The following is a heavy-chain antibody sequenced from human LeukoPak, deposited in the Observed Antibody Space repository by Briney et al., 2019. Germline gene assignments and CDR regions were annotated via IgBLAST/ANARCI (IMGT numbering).Heavy chain of an antibody. CDR3: ARDSNYNYGMDV. CDR1: GGSISSYY. J-gene: IGHJ6*02. Sequence: PSETLSLTCTVSGGSISSYYWSWIRQPPGKGLEWIGEINHSGSTNYNPSLKSRVTISVDTSKNQFSLKLSSVTAADTAVYYCARDSNYNYGMDVWGQGTTVTVSS. D-gene: IGHD4-11*01. V-gene: IGHV4-34*01. CDR2: INHSGST.